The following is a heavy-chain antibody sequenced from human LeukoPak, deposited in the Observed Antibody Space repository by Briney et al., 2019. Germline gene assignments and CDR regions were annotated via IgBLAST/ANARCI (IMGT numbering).Heavy chain of an antibody. J-gene: IGHJ4*02. CDR1: GYTFTSYD. D-gene: IGHD3-9*01. CDR3: ARRFYDNLTGHTWYDY. CDR2: MNPNGGNT. Sequence: ASVKVSCKASGYTFTSYDINWVRQAPGQGLEWVGWMNPNGGNTSYAQTVKGKFTMTRDTAIKTAYMELSSLRSEDTAVYYCARRFYDNLTGHTWYDYWGQGTLVTVSS. V-gene: IGHV1-8*01.